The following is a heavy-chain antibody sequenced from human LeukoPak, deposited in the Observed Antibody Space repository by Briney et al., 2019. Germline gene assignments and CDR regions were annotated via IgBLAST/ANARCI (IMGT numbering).Heavy chain of an antibody. V-gene: IGHV4-38-2*01. CDR1: GYSISSGYY. CDR3: ARQDSSGAGYFDH. CDR2: MYHSGNT. Sequence: SETLSLTCAVSGYSISSGYYWGWIRQPPGKGPEWIGSMYHSGNTYYNPSLKGRVTISVDTSKNQLSLKLTSVTAADTAVYFCARQDSSGAGYFDHWGQGTLVTVSS. D-gene: IGHD6-25*01. J-gene: IGHJ4*02.